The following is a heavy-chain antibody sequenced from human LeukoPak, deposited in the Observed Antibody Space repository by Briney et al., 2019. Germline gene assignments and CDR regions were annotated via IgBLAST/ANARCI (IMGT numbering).Heavy chain of an antibody. CDR2: IYYSGST. V-gene: IGHV4-39*07. D-gene: IGHD3-10*01. J-gene: IGHJ4*02. CDR3: ARDPNYYGSGNFDY. CDR1: GGSISSSSYY. Sequence: SETLSLTCTVSGGSISSSSYYWGWIRQPPGKGLEWIGSIYYSGSTYYNPSLKSRVTISVDTSKNQFSLKLSSVTAADTAVYYCARDPNYYGSGNFDYWGQGTLVTVSS.